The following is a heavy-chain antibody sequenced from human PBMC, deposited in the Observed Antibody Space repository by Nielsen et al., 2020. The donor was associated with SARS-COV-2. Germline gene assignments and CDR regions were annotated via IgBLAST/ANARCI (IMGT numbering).Heavy chain of an antibody. CDR2: MYYRGSA. V-gene: IGHV4-39*01. J-gene: IGHJ4*02. Sequence: SETLSLTCTVSGGSLRSGSYFWGWVRQPPGKGLEWIGNMYYRGSAYYNPSLKSRVTVFMDTSKNQFSLKLSTVTAADTAVFYCARHSSGTNFDYWGRGTLVTVSS. CDR1: GGSLRSGSYF. CDR3: ARHSSGTNFDY. D-gene: IGHD3-22*01.